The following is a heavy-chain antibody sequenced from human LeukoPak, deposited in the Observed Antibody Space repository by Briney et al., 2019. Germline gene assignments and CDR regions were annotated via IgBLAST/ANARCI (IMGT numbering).Heavy chain of an antibody. Sequence: SETLSLTCTVSGGSISSYYWSWIRQPAGKGLEWIGRISTSGSTNYNPSLKSRVTMSVDTSKNQFSLKLSSVTAADTAVYYCAGPSGIVVVPAAIRKNYYYMDVWGKAITVTVPS. D-gene: IGHD2-2*01. V-gene: IGHV4-4*07. CDR1: GGSISSYY. J-gene: IGHJ6*03. CDR3: AGPSGIVVVPAAIRKNYYYMDV. CDR2: ISTSGST.